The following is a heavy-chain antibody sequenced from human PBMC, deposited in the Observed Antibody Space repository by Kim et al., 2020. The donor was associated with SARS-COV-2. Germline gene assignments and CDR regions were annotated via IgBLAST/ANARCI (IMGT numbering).Heavy chain of an antibody. D-gene: IGHD3-22*01. CDR1: GFSFKSPC. Sequence: GGSLRLSCVGSGFSFKSPCMSWIRQAPGRGLEWVSFISTSSTTLYYADSVRGRFTISRDDAKNSLYLQMNSLRDDDTAIYYCARDWGGASCYWGDGDQGT. V-gene: IGHV3-48*02. J-gene: IGHJ4*02. CDR3: ARDWGGASCYWGD. CDR2: ISTSSTTL.